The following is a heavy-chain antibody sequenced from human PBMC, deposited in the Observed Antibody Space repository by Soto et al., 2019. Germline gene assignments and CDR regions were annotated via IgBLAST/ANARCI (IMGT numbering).Heavy chain of an antibody. CDR2: IYHSGST. Sequence: PSETLSLTCAVSSGSISSSNWWSWVRQPPGKGLEWIGEIYHSGSTNYNPSLKSRVTISVDKSKNQFSLKLSSVTAADTAVYYCARSTHRRDIVVVPAAPVKNYYYYYYMDVWGKGTTVTVSS. D-gene: IGHD2-2*01. CDR3: ARSTHRRDIVVVPAAPVKNYYYYYYMDV. CDR1: SGSISSSNW. V-gene: IGHV4-4*02. J-gene: IGHJ6*03.